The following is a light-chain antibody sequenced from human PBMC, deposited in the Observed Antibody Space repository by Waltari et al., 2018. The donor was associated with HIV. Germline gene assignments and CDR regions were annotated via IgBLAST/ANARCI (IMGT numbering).Light chain of an antibody. V-gene: IGLV1-40*01. J-gene: IGLJ3*02. Sequence: QSVLTQPPSVSGAPGQRVTIPCTGSNSHIGAGYDIHWYQQLPGTAPKLLIYGNSNRPSEVPDRFSGSKSGTSASLAITGLQAEDEADYYCQSYDSSLSGWVFGGGTKLTVL. CDR1: NSHIGAGYD. CDR2: GNS. CDR3: QSYDSSLSGWV.